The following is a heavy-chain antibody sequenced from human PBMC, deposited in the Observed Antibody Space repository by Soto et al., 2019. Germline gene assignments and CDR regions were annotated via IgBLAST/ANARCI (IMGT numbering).Heavy chain of an antibody. CDR2: INAGNDNT. D-gene: IGHD3-3*01. CDR3: ARDPSRTYYAMDV. V-gene: IGHV1-3*01. CDR1: GYTFTSHG. Sequence: ASVKVSCKASGYTFTSHGLHWVRQAPGQRLEWMGWINAGNDNTKYSQKFQGRVTITRDTSASTAYMELSSLRSEDTAVYYCARDPSRTYYAMDVWGQGTTVTVSS. J-gene: IGHJ6*02.